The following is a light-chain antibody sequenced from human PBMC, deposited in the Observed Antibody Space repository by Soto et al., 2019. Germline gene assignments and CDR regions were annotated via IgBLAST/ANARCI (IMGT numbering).Light chain of an antibody. CDR3: QQTNTAPWT. CDR1: ERISDY. CDR2: TAS. J-gene: IGKJ1*01. V-gene: IGKV1-39*01. Sequence: DIQMTQSPSSLSASVGDRVTISCRASERISDYLAWYQQKPGKAPKLLINTASSLRSGVPSRFSGSGSGTDFTLTIDSLQPEDFSTYFCQQTNTAPWTFGKGTKVDIK.